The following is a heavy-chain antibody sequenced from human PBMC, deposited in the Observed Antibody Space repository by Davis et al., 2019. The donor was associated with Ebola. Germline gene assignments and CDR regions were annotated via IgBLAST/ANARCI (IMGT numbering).Heavy chain of an antibody. CDR3: AREFEYFDY. CDR1: GVSISSHY. Sequence: PSETLSLTCTVSGVSISSHYWSWIRQPPGRGLEWIAYSGSTYYNRVTISVDTSKNQFSLKLNSVTAADTAVYFCAREFEYFDYWGQGTLVTVSS. J-gene: IGHJ4*02. V-gene: IGHV4-59*11. CDR2: YSGST. D-gene: IGHD3-9*01.